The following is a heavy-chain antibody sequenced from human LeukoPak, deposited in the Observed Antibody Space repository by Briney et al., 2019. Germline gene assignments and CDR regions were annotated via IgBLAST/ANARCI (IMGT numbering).Heavy chain of an antibody. CDR3: ARKGCDYGDYCFYFDY. D-gene: IGHD4-17*01. J-gene: IGHJ4*02. CDR2: MNPNSGNT. CDR1: GYTSTSYD. Sequence: ASVKGSCAASGYTSTSYDINWVRQATGPGIAWMGWMNPNSGNTGYAQKFQGRATMTSNTSISTAYMELSSLRSEDTAVGYCARKGCDYGDYCFYFDYWGQGTLVTVSS. V-gene: IGHV1-8*01.